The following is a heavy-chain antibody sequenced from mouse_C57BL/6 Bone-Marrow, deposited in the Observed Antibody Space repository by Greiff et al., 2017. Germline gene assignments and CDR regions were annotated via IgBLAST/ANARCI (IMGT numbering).Heavy chain of an antibody. CDR1: GYTFTSYW. J-gene: IGHJ1*03. CDR3: ARAALPNWYFDV. Sequence: VQLQQPGAELVKPGASVKMSCKASGYTFTSYWITWVKQRPGQGLEWIGEIYPGSGSTNYNEKFKSKATLTVDTSSSTAYMQLSSLTSEDSAVYYCARAALPNWYFDVWGTGTTVTVSS. V-gene: IGHV1-55*01. CDR2: IYPGSGST.